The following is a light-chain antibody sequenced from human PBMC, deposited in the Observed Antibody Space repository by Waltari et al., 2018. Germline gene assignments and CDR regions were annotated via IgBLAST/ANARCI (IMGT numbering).Light chain of an antibody. V-gene: IGKV4-1*01. Sequence: DIVMTQSPDYLAVSLGERAAINCQSSQIVLFSTTHKNFLAWYQQKPGQPPKLLIYWASTRESGVPDRFSGSGSGTDFTLTISSLQAEDVAVYYCQQYNNWPPTFTFGPGTKVDIK. J-gene: IGKJ3*01. CDR3: QQYNNWPPTFT. CDR1: QIVLFSTTHKNF. CDR2: WAS.